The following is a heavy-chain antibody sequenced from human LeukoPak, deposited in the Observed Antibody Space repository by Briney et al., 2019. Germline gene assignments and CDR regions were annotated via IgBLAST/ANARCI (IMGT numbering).Heavy chain of an antibody. CDR1: GYSFILYG. Sequence: GASVKVSCKTSGYSFILYGISWVRQAPGEGLEWMGWINPNSGGTNYAQKFQGRVTMTRDTSISTAYMELSRLRSDDTAVYYCARLNPASYYYDSSGSYYFDYWGQGTLVTVSS. J-gene: IGHJ4*02. V-gene: IGHV1-2*02. CDR3: ARLNPASYYYDSSGSYYFDY. CDR2: INPNSGGT. D-gene: IGHD3-22*01.